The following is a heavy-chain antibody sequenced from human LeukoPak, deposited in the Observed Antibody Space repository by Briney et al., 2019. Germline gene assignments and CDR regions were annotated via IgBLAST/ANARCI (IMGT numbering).Heavy chain of an antibody. V-gene: IGHV1-2*02. CDR2: INPNSGDT. J-gene: IGHJ3*02. D-gene: IGHD6-6*01. Sequence: ASVKVSCKASGYILTDYYIHWVRQAPGQGLEWMGWINPNSGDTNYAQKFQGRVTMTRDTSISTAYMELSRLRSDDTAVYYCARDSIADFTEDAFDIWGQGTMVTVSS. CDR1: GYILTDYY. CDR3: ARDSIADFTEDAFDI.